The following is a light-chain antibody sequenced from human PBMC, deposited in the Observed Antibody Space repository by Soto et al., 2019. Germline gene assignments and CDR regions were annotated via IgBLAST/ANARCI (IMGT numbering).Light chain of an antibody. V-gene: IGLV2-14*01. CDR3: SSYTRSDTVV. J-gene: IGLJ2*01. CDR1: SSDVGGYNY. Sequence: QSALTQPASVSGSPGQSITISCTGTSSDVGGYNYVSWYQQHPGKAPKLMIYEVSNRPSGGSTRFSGSKSGNTASLTISGLQAEDEADYSCSSYTRSDTVVFGGGTKLTVL. CDR2: EVS.